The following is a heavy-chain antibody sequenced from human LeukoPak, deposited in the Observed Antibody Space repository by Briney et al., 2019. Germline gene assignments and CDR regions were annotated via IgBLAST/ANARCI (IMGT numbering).Heavy chain of an antibody. CDR1: GFTFSNYG. CDR3: AKAEYSSSYFDY. V-gene: IGHV3-30*02. J-gene: IGHJ4*02. D-gene: IGHD6-6*01. CDR2: IRYDGSNK. Sequence: GRSLRLSCIASGFTFSNYGMHWVRQAPDKGLEWVAFIRYDGSNKYYADSVKGRFTISRDNSKNTLYLQMNSLRAEDTAVYYCAKAEYSSSYFDYWGQGTLVTVSS.